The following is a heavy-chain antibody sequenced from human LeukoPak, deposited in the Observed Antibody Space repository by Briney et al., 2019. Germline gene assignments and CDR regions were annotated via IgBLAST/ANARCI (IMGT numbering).Heavy chain of an antibody. CDR2: IVVGSGNT. D-gene: IGHD3-22*01. CDR3: AFAWYDSSALFDY. J-gene: IGHJ4*02. CDR1: GFTFTSSA. V-gene: IGHV1-58*02. Sequence: SVKVSCKASGFTFTSSAMQWVRQARGQRLEWIGWIVVGSGNTNYAQKFQGRVTITADESTSTAYMELSSLRSEDTAVYYCAFAWYDSSALFDYWGQGTLVTVSS.